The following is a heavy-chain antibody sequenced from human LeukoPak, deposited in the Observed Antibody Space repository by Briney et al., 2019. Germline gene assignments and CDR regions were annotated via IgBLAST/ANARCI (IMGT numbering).Heavy chain of an antibody. J-gene: IGHJ6*03. D-gene: IGHD6-13*01. CDR1: GGTFSSYA. CDR2: IIPIFGTA. V-gene: IGHV1-69*13. CDR3: ASTRYSSSWTDYYYYYYYMDV. Sequence: ASVKVSCKASGGTFSSYAISWVRQAPGQGLEWMGGIIPIFGTANYAQKFQGRVTITADESTSTAYMELSSLRSEDTAVYYCASTRYSSSWTDYYYYYYYMDVWGKGTTVTVSS.